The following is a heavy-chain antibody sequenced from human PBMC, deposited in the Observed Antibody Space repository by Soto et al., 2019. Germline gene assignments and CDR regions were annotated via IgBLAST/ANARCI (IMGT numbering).Heavy chain of an antibody. CDR1: GGSISSYY. CDR2: IYYSGST. CDR3: ARLGKLNYYGSGSYRAYGWFDP. V-gene: IGHV4-59*01. Sequence: PSETLSLTCTVSGGSISSYYWSWIRQPPGKGLEWIGYIYYSGSTNYNPSLKSRVTISVDTSKNQFSLKLSSVTAADTAVYYCARLGKLNYYGSGSYRAYGWFDPWGQGTLVTVSS. D-gene: IGHD3-10*01. J-gene: IGHJ5*02.